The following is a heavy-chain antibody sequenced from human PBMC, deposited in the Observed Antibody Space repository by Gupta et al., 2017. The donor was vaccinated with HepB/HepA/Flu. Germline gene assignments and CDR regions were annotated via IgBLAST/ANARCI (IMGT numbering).Heavy chain of an antibody. D-gene: IGHD1-26*01. CDR2: INPNSGGT. J-gene: IGHJ3*02. CDR3: ARVGGLSGSYKADAFDI. V-gene: IGHV1-2*02. Sequence: QVQLVQSGAEVKKPGASVKVSCKASGYSFTGYYMHWVRQAPGQGLEWMGWINPNSGGTNYAQKCQGGVTMTRDTSISTAYMELSRLRSEDTAVYYCARVGGLSGSYKADAFDIWGQGTMVTVSS. CDR1: GYSFTGYY.